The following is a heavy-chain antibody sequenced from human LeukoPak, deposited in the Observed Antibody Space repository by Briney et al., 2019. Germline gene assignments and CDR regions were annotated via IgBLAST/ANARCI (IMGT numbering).Heavy chain of an antibody. Sequence: GSLRLSCAASGFTFSSYAMHWVRQAPGKGLEWVALISYDGINKYYADSVKGRFTISRDNSKNTLYLQMNSLRAEDTAVYYCAKDDLAVAGNWFDPWGQGTLVTVSS. CDR2: ISYDGINK. CDR1: GFTFSSYA. CDR3: AKDDLAVAGNWFDP. D-gene: IGHD6-19*01. J-gene: IGHJ5*02. V-gene: IGHV3-30*04.